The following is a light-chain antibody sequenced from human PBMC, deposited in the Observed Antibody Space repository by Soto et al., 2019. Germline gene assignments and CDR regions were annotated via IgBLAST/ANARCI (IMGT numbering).Light chain of an antibody. CDR3: SSYAGPSWV. CDR2: EGS. J-gene: IGLJ2*01. Sequence: QSALTQPASVSGSPGQSITISCTGTSSDVGSYNLVSWYQQHPGKAPKLMIYEGSKRPSGVSNRFSGSKSGNTASLTISGLQAEDEADYYCSSYAGPSWVFGGGTKLTVL. CDR1: SSDVGSYNL. V-gene: IGLV2-23*01.